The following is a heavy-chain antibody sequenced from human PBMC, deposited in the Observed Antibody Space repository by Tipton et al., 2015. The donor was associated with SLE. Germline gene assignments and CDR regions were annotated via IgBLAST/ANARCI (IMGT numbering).Heavy chain of an antibody. Sequence: GLVKPSETLSLTCTVSGGSISSHYWCWIRQPPGKGLEWIGYIYYSGSTNYNPSLKSRVTISVDTSKNQFSLKLSSVTAADTAAYYCARLLVVYAFDIWGQGTMVTVSS. CDR2: IYYSGST. CDR1: GGSISSHY. CDR3: ARLLVVYAFDI. V-gene: IGHV4-59*11. J-gene: IGHJ3*02. D-gene: IGHD2-8*02.